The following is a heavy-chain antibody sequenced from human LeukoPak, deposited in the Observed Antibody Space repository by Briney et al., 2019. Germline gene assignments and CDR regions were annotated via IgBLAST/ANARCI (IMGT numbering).Heavy chain of an antibody. Sequence: ASVKVSCKASGYTFTSYDINWVRQATGQGLEWMGWMNPNSGHTGYAQKFQGRVTMTRNTSITTAYMELSSLRSEDTAVYYCAKDSSSWGNWFDPWGQGTLVTVSS. CDR3: AKDSSSWGNWFDP. V-gene: IGHV1-8*01. CDR1: GYTFTSYD. CDR2: MNPNSGHT. D-gene: IGHD6-13*01. J-gene: IGHJ5*02.